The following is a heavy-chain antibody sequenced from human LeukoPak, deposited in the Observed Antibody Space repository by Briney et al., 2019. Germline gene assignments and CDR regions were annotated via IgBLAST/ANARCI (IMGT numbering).Heavy chain of an antibody. J-gene: IGHJ4*02. D-gene: IGHD3-22*01. CDR1: GFTFSGSA. CDR3: TRTSTYYYDSSGYYS. Sequence: GGSLRLSCAASGFTFSGSAMHWVRQASGKGLEWVGRIRSKANSYATAYAASVKGRFTISRDDSKNTAYLQMNSLKTEDTAVYYCTRTSTYYYDSSGYYSWGQGTLVTVSS. CDR2: IRSKANSYAT. V-gene: IGHV3-73*01.